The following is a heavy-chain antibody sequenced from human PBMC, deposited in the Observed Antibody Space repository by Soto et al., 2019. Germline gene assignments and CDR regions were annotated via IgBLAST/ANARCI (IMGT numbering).Heavy chain of an antibody. Sequence: QVLLVQSGAEVKKPGSSVKVSCTSSGGPFSSYGISWVRQVPGQGLEWLGGIIPLFGTPSYARNFQDRLTITADESTTTAYMELSSLTSEDTAIYFCARDGTIQMANVDFWGQGTLVTVSS. D-gene: IGHD1-1*01. J-gene: IGHJ4*02. CDR3: ARDGTIQMANVDF. V-gene: IGHV1-69*01. CDR1: GGPFSSYG. CDR2: IIPLFGTP.